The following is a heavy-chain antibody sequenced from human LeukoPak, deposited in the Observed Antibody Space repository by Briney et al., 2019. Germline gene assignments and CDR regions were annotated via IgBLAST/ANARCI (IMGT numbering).Heavy chain of an antibody. Sequence: SQTLSLTCAISGDSVSSNSTACNWIRQSPSRGLEWLGRTYYRSKWYNDYAVSVKSRITINPDTSKNQFSLQLNTVTPEDTAVYYCARGGQGDGYSADEAFDFWGQGTMVTVSS. J-gene: IGHJ3*01. CDR2: TYYRSKWYN. D-gene: IGHD5-24*01. V-gene: IGHV6-1*01. CDR1: GDSVSSNSTA. CDR3: ARGGQGDGYSADEAFDF.